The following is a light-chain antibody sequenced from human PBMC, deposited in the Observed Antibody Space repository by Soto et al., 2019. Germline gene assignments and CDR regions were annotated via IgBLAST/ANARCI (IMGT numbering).Light chain of an antibody. J-gene: IGKJ4*01. CDR2: DAS. CDR1: QSVSSN. Sequence: EIVMTQPPATLSVPPGERVTLSCRASQSVSSNLAWYQQKPGQAPRLLIYDASTRATGITASISGSGSGTEFTLTISSLQSEDFAVYFCQQYTYLLTFGGGTKVDIK. CDR3: QQYTYLLT. V-gene: IGKV3-15*01.